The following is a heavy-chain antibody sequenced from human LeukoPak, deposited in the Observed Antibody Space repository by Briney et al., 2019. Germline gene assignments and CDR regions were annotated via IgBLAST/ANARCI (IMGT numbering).Heavy chain of an antibody. D-gene: IGHD3-10*02. CDR2: FDPEDGET. CDR3: ATACREEETPLCFDY. J-gene: IGHJ4*02. V-gene: IGHV1-24*01. CDR1: GYTLTELS. Sequence: GASAKVSCKVSGYTLTELSMHWVRQAPGKGLEWMGGFDPEDGETIYAQKFQGRVTMTEDTSTDTAYMELSSLRSEDTAVYYCATACREEETPLCFDYWGQGTLVTVSS.